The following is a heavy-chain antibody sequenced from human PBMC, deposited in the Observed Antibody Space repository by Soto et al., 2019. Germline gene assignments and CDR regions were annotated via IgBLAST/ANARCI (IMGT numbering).Heavy chain of an antibody. CDR1: GYTFTSYY. Sequence: ASVKVSCKASGYTFTSYYMHWVRQAPGQGLEWMGIINPSGGSTSYAQKFQGRVTMTRDTSTSTVYMELSSLRSEDTAVYYCARAGEVAARPDYYYYMDVWGKGTTVTVSS. V-gene: IGHV1-46*03. D-gene: IGHD6-6*01. CDR3: ARAGEVAARPDYYYYMDV. CDR2: INPSGGST. J-gene: IGHJ6*03.